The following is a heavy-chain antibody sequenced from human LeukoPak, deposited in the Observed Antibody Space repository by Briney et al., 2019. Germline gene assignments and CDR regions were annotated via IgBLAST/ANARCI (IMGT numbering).Heavy chain of an antibody. CDR3: ARDCRTSIAAAGTPNWFDP. CDR1: GGSISSSNW. D-gene: IGHD6-13*01. Sequence: SETLSLTCAVSGGSISSSNWWSWVRQPPGKGLEWIEEIYHSGSTNYNPSLKSRVTISVDKSKNQFSLKLSSVTAADTAVYYCARDCRTSIAAAGTPNWFDPWGQGTLVTVSS. CDR2: IYHSGST. J-gene: IGHJ5*02. V-gene: IGHV4-4*02.